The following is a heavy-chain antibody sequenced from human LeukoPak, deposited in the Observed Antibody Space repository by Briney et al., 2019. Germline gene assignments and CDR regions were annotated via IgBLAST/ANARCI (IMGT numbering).Heavy chain of an antibody. CDR1: GFTFSRSA. Sequence: PGGSLRLSCAASGFTFSRSAMSWVRQAPGKGLEWVSAISNNGGYTYYADSVQGRFTISRDNSKSTLCLQMNSLRAEDTAVYYCAKRLGYCSDGSCYFPYWGQGTLVTVSS. J-gene: IGHJ4*02. V-gene: IGHV3-23*01. CDR3: AKRLGYCSDGSCYFPY. CDR2: ISNNGGYT. D-gene: IGHD2-15*01.